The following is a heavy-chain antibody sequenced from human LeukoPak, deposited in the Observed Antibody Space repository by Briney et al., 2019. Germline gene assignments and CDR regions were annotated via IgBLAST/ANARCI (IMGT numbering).Heavy chain of an antibody. V-gene: IGHV4-4*02. CDR3: ARDLGSSTTLNDY. CDR2: IYHSGST. D-gene: IGHD2-2*01. J-gene: IGHJ4*02. Sequence: PSETLSLTCAVSGGSISSSNWWSWVRQPPGKGLEWIGEIYHSGSTNYNPSLKSRVTISVDKSKNQFSLKLSSVTAADTAVYYCARDLGSSTTLNDYWGQGTLVTVSS. CDR1: GGSISSSNW.